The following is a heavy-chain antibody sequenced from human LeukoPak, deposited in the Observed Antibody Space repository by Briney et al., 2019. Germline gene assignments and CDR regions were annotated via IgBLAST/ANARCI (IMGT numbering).Heavy chain of an antibody. V-gene: IGHV4-4*07. J-gene: IGHJ5*02. Sequence: SETLSLTCTVSGGSISSYYWSWIRQPAGKGLEWIGRIYPSGSTNYNPSLKSRVTMSVDTSKNQFSLKLSSVTAADTAVYYCARGGRVAAGNNWFDPWGQGTLVTVSS. CDR3: ARGGRVAAGNNWFDP. CDR2: IYPSGST. CDR1: GGSISSYY. D-gene: IGHD6-13*01.